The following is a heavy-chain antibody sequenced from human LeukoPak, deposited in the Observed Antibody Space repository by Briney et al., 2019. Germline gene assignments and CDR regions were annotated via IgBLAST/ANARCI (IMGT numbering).Heavy chain of an antibody. J-gene: IGHJ4*02. Sequence: SLRLSCAASGFTFSTYAMNWVRQAPGKGLEWVAVIWYDGSNKYYADSVKGRFTISRDNSKNTLYLQMNSLRAEDTAVYYCASTSGWYEPIDYWGQGTLVTVSS. CDR1: GFTFSTYA. D-gene: IGHD6-19*01. V-gene: IGHV3-33*08. CDR3: ASTSGWYEPIDY. CDR2: IWYDGSNK.